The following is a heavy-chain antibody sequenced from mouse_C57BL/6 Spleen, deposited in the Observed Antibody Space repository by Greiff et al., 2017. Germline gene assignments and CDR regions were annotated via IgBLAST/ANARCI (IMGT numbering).Heavy chain of an antibody. V-gene: IGHV1-19*01. CDR1: GYTFTDYY. CDR3: ARKDYGSPYAMDY. CDR2: INPYNGGT. J-gene: IGHJ4*01. D-gene: IGHD1-1*01. Sequence: EVQLQESGPVLVKPGASVKMSCKASGYTFTDYYMNWVKQSHGKSLEWIGVINPYNGGTSYNQKFKGKATLTVDKSSRTAYMELNSLTSEDSAVYYCARKDYGSPYAMDYWGQGTSVTVSS.